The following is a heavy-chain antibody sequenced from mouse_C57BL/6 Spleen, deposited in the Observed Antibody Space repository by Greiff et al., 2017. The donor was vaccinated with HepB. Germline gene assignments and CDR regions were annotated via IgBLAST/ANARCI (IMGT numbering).Heavy chain of an antibody. V-gene: IGHV1-69*01. CDR2: IDPSDSYT. CDR1: GYTFTSYW. CDR3: AWGDGAGFDY. Sequence: QVQLQQPGAELVMPGASVKLSCKASGYTFTSYWMHWVKQSPGQGLEWIGEIDPSDSYTNYNQKFKGKSTLTVDKSSSTDYMQLSRLTSEDSAVYYWAWGDGAGFDYWGQGTLVTVSA. J-gene: IGHJ3*01.